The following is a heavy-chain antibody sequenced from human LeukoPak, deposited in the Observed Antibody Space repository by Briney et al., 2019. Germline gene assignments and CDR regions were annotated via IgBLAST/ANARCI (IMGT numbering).Heavy chain of an antibody. D-gene: IGHD6-19*01. CDR1: GFTFSSYA. J-gene: IGHJ4*02. V-gene: IGHV3-66*02. CDR2: IYSGGST. Sequence: SGGSLRLSCAASGFTFSSYAMSWVRQAPGKGLEWVSVIYSGGSTYYADSVKGRFTISKDNSKNTLYLQMNSLRAEDTAVYYCARERAVAGVDYWGQGTLVTVSS. CDR3: ARERAVAGVDY.